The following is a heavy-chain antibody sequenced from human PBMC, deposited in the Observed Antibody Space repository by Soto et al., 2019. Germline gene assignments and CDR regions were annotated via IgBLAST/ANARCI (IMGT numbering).Heavy chain of an antibody. Sequence: PSETLSLTCAVYGGSFSDYYWSWIRQPPGKGLEWIGEINHSGSTNYNPSLKSRVTISVDTSKNQFSLKLSSVTAADTAVYYCARGDILTGYYYYYYGMDVWGQGTTVT. D-gene: IGHD3-9*01. J-gene: IGHJ6*02. CDR3: ARGDILTGYYYYYYGMDV. V-gene: IGHV4-34*01. CDR1: GGSFSDYY. CDR2: INHSGST.